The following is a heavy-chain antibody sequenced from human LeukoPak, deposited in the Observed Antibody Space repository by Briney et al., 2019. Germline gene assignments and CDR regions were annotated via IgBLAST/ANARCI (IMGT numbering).Heavy chain of an antibody. Sequence: GGSLRLSCAASGFTFSSYSMNWVRQAPGKGLEWVSSISSRDTSKYYADSVKGRFTISRDNAKNSLYLQMNSLRADDTAVYYCARDHGSYGLDAFDIWGQGTMVTVSS. CDR2: ISSRDTSK. J-gene: IGHJ3*02. CDR1: GFTFSSYS. D-gene: IGHD1-26*01. V-gene: IGHV3-21*01. CDR3: ARDHGSYGLDAFDI.